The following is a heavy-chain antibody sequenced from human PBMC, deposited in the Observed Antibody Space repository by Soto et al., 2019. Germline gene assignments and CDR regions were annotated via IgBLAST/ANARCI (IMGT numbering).Heavy chain of an antibody. D-gene: IGHD3-9*01. Sequence: QITLKESGPTLVKPTQTLTLTCTFSGFSLSTSGVGVGWIRQPPEKALEWLALIYWDDDNRYSPSLKSRLTXTXXTSKNQVVLTMTNMDPVDTATYYCAHARRRYDAFDLGPRDNGHRLF. J-gene: IGHJ3*01. CDR2: IYWDDDN. CDR1: GFSLSTSGVG. CDR3: AHARRRYDAFD. V-gene: IGHV2-5*02.